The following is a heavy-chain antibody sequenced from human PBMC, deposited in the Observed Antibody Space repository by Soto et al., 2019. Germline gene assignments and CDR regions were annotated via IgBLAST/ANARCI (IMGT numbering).Heavy chain of an antibody. CDR3: ARGAIWSGYYTAGNWFDP. CDR1: GGSISSGGYS. D-gene: IGHD3-3*01. J-gene: IGHJ5*02. CDR2: IYHSGST. V-gene: IGHV4-30-2*01. Sequence: SETLSLTCAVSGGSISSGGYSWSWIRQPPGKGLEWIGYIYHSGSTYYNPSLKSRVTISVDRSKNQFSLKLSSVTAADTAVYYCARGAIWSGYYTAGNWFDPWGQGTLVTVSS.